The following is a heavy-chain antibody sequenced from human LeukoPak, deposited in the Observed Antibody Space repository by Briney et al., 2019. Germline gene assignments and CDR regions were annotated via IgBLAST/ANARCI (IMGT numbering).Heavy chain of an antibody. CDR2: IYYSGST. V-gene: IGHV4-59*01. CDR3: ARDRNFDY. J-gene: IGHJ4*02. Sequence: SETLSLTCTVAGGSISSYYWSWIRQPPGKGLEWIGYIYYSGSTNYNPSLKSRVTISVDTSKNQFSLKLSSVTAADTAVYYCARDRNFDYWGQGTLVTVSS. CDR1: GGSISSYY.